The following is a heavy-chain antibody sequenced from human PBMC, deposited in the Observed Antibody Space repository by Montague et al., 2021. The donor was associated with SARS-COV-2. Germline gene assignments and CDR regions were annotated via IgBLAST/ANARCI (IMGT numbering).Heavy chain of an antibody. D-gene: IGHD6-13*01. CDR3: ARVWYNSSWYYFDY. CDR1: GGSISSYY. CDR2: IYTSGST. V-gene: IGHV4-4*07. Sequence: SETLSLTCTVSGGSISSYYWSWIRQPAGKGLEWIGRIYTSGSTNYNPSLKSRVTMSVDTSKNQSSLKLSSVTAADTAVYYCARVWYNSSWYYFDYWGQGTLVTVSS. J-gene: IGHJ4*02.